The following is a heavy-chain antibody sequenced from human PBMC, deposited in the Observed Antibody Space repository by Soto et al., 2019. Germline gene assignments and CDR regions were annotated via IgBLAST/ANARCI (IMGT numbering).Heavy chain of an antibody. J-gene: IGHJ6*02. CDR2: ISWNSGSI. CDR3: AKGEEMALYYYGMDV. Sequence: PGGSLRLSCAASGFTFDDYAMHWVRQAPGKGLEWVSGISWNSGSIGYADSVKGRFTISRDNAKNSLYLQMNSLRAEDTALYYCAKGEEMALYYYGMDVWGQGITVTVSS. V-gene: IGHV3-9*01. D-gene: IGHD2-21*01. CDR1: GFTFDDYA.